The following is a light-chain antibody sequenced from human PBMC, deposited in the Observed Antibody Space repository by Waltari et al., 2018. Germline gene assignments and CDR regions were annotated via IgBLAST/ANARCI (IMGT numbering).Light chain of an antibody. CDR1: QGISSY. CDR2: AAS. Sequence: DIQLTQSPSFLSASVGDRVTITCRASQGISSYLAWYQQKPGKAPKLLIYAASTLPSGVPTSCSGSGSRTVFTLTISSLQPEDFATYYCQQLNSYPTFGQGTRLEIK. V-gene: IGKV1-9*01. J-gene: IGKJ5*01. CDR3: QQLNSYPT.